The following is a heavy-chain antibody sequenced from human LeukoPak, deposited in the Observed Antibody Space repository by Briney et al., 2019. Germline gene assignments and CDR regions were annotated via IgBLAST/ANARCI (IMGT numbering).Heavy chain of an antibody. V-gene: IGHV3-48*04. CDR3: ARMNYVSSGWGAPFDY. D-gene: IGHD1-7*01. Sequence: GGSLRLSCAASGFTVSSNYMNWVRQAPGKGLEWVSYIRSSGSGTDYTGSVKGRFTISRDNAKNSLYLQMNSLRAEDTAVYYCARMNYVSSGWGAPFDYWGQGTLVTVSS. CDR2: IRSSGSGT. J-gene: IGHJ4*02. CDR1: GFTVSSNY.